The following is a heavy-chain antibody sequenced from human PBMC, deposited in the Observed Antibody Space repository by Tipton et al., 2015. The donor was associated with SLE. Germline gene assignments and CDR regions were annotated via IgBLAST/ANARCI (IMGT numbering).Heavy chain of an antibody. CDR2: ISYDGNNK. V-gene: IGHV3-30*04. CDR3: ARVLGSYYGMDA. J-gene: IGHJ6*02. Sequence: SLRLSCAASGFVFSNYAFHWVRQAPGKGLEWVAVISYDGNNKYYADSVKGRFTISRDDSRSTLYLQMNSLRAEDTAVYYCARVLGSYYGMDAWGQGTTVTVSS. CDR1: GFVFSNYA.